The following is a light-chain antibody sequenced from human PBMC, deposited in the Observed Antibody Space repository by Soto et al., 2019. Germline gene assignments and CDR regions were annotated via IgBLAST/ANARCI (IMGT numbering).Light chain of an antibody. J-gene: IGKJ2*01. Sequence: EIVMTQSPATLSVSPGERATLSCRASQSVSNNLAWYQQKPGQAPRLLIDATSTRATGISARFSGSGSGTEFTLTISSLQSEDFAVYYCHQYNNWPPDTFGQGTKLEI. CDR3: HQYNNWPPDT. V-gene: IGKV3-15*01. CDR1: QSVSNN. CDR2: ATS.